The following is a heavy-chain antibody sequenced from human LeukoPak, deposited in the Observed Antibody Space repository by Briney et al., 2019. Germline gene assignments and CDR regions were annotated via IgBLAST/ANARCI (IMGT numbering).Heavy chain of an antibody. CDR2: INHSGST. CDR1: GGSFSGYY. Sequence: KPSETLSLTCAVYGGSFSGYYWSWIRQPPGKGLEWIGEINHSGSTNYNPSLKSRVTISVDTSKNQFSLKLSSVTAADTAVYYCARAGGTRGIVGIPLRGDAFDIWGQGTMVTVS. D-gene: IGHD1-26*01. V-gene: IGHV4-34*01. J-gene: IGHJ3*02. CDR3: ARAGGTRGIVGIPLRGDAFDI.